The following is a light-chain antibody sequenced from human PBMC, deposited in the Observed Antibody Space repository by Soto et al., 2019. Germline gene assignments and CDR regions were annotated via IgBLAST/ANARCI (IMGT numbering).Light chain of an antibody. J-gene: IGKJ5*01. Sequence: EIVLTQSPGTLSLSPGERATLSCRASQSVSSSYLAWYQQKPGQAPRLLIYGASSRATGIPDRFSGSGSGTDFTLTISRLEPEDFAVYYCQQYGSSPFGQGTHWRL. CDR2: GAS. V-gene: IGKV3-20*01. CDR1: QSVSSSY. CDR3: QQYGSSP.